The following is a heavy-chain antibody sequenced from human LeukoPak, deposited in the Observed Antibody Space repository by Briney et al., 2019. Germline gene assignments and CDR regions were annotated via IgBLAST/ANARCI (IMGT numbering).Heavy chain of an antibody. V-gene: IGHV6-1*01. CDR1: GDTVSINSAA. J-gene: IGHJ4*02. CDR3: ARSPSPYSSGWYFDY. CDR2: TYQRSKWYN. D-gene: IGHD6-19*01. Sequence: SQTLSLTCAISGDTVSINSAAWNWIRQSPSRGLEWLGRTYQRSKWYNDYAVSVKSRITINPDISKNQFSLQLNSVTPEDTAVYYCARSPSPYSSGWYFDYWGQGTLVTVSS.